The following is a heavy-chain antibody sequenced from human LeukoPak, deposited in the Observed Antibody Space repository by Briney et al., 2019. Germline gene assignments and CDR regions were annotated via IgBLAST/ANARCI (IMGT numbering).Heavy chain of an antibody. CDR3: AKDQEDFWSGYYTDTYYFDY. V-gene: IGHV3-23*01. J-gene: IGHJ4*02. Sequence: PGGSLRLSCAASGFTFSSYAMSWVRQAPGKGLEWVSAISGSGGSTYYADSVKGRFTISRDNSKSTLYLQMNSLRAEDTAVYYCAKDQEDFWSGYYTDTYYFDYWGQGTLVTVSS. CDR1: GFTFSSYA. D-gene: IGHD3-3*01. CDR2: ISGSGGST.